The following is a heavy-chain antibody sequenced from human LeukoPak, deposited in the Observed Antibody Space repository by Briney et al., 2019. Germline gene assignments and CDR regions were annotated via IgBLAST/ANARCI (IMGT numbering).Heavy chain of an antibody. CDR3: ARGSPSSGSKHVMFDY. CDR2: INSDVSST. D-gene: IGHD1-26*01. V-gene: IGHV3-74*01. J-gene: IGHJ4*02. CDR1: GFTFSSYW. Sequence: GGSLRLSCGASGFTFSSYWMQWVRDAPGKGLVRVSRINSDVSSTSYADSVKGRFTISRDNAKNTLDLQMNSLRAEDTAVYYCARGSPSSGSKHVMFDYWGQGTLVSVSS.